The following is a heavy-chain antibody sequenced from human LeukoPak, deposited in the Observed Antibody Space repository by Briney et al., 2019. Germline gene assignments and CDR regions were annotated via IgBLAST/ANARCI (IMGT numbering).Heavy chain of an antibody. Sequence: ASVKVSCKASGYTFSDYYMHWVRQAPGQGLEWMGWINPDSGGTKYAQKFQDRVTMTSDTSISTAYMELSRLRSDNTAVYYCARAEWELQSIDYWGQGTLVTVSS. V-gene: IGHV1-2*02. D-gene: IGHD1-26*01. CDR2: INPDSGGT. CDR3: ARAEWELQSIDY. CDR1: GYTFSDYY. J-gene: IGHJ4*02.